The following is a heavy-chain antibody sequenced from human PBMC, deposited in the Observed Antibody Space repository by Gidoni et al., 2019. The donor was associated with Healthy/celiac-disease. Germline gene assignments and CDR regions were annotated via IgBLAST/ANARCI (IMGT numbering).Heavy chain of an antibody. CDR3: ARGTYYYDSSGYYYFDY. J-gene: IGHJ4*02. CDR1: GFTFSSYG. D-gene: IGHD3-22*01. V-gene: IGHV3-33*01. CDR2: IWYDGSNK. Sequence: QVQLVESGGGVVQPGRSLRLSCAASGFTFSSYGMHWVRQAPGKGLEWVAVIWYDGSNKYYADSVKGRFTISRDNSKITLYLQMNSLRAEDTAVYYCARGTYYYDSSGYYYFDYWGQGTLVTVSS.